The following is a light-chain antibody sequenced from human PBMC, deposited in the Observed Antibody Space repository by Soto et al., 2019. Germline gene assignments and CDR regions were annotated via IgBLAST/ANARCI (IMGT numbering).Light chain of an antibody. V-gene: IGKV4-1*01. CDR3: QQYYSTPLT. CDR1: QSVLYSSNNKNY. J-gene: IGKJ4*01. Sequence: DIVMTQSPDSLAASLGERATINCKSSQSVLYSSNNKNYLAWYQQKTGQPPKLLIYWASTRESGVPDRFSGSGSGTDSTLTISSLQAEDVAVYYCQQYYSTPLTFGGGTKVEIK. CDR2: WAS.